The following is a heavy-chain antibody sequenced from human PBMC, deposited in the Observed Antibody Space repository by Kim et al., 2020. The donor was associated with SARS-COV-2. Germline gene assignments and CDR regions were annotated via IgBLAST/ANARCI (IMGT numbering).Heavy chain of an antibody. D-gene: IGHD3-3*01. V-gene: IGHV4-34*01. CDR1: GGSFSGYY. CDR2: INHSGST. Sequence: SETLSLTCAVYGGSFSGYYWSWIRQPPGKGLEWIGEINHSGSTNYNPSLKSRVTISVDTSKNQFSLKLSSVTAADTAVYYCARREGFGDFWSGYFLHNWFDPWGQGTLVTVSS. CDR3: ARREGFGDFWSGYFLHNWFDP. J-gene: IGHJ5*02.